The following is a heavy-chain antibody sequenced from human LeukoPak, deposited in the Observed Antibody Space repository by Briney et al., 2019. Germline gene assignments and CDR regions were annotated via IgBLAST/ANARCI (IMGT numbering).Heavy chain of an antibody. V-gene: IGHV5-51*01. CDR3: ARPAANSGSRYFDY. CDR1: GYSLSNYW. CDR2: IYAGGSDN. Sequence: GESLKISCKGSGYSLSNYWIPWVRQMPGKGLEWMGIIYAGGSDNRYRPSFQGQVTISADKSISTAYLQWSSLKASDTAIYYCARPAANSGSRYFDYWGQGTLVTVSS. J-gene: IGHJ4*02. D-gene: IGHD3-10*01.